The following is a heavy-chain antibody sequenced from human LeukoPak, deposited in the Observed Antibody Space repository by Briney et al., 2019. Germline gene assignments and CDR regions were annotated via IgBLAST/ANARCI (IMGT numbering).Heavy chain of an antibody. J-gene: IGHJ4*02. Sequence: QSGGSLRLSCAASGFTFSSYTMHWVRQAPGKGLEWVAVISYDGSNKYYTDSVKGRFTISRDNSKNTLYLQMNSLRAEDTAVYYCARGMGYYYDSSGSPGDYWGQGTLVTVSS. V-gene: IGHV3-30*04. CDR1: GFTFSSYT. D-gene: IGHD3-22*01. CDR2: ISYDGSNK. CDR3: ARGMGYYYDSSGSPGDY.